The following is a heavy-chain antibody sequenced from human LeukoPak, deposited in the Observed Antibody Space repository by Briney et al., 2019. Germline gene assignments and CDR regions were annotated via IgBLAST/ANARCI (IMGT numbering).Heavy chain of an antibody. D-gene: IGHD4-17*01. CDR2: ISPHNGST. Sequence: GASVKVSCKASGYTFTRNGISWVRQAPGQGLEWMGWISPHNGSTNSAQKLQGRVTMAADTSTSTAYMELRSLRSDDTAVYYCARGTYGQLLFDIWGQGTMVTVSS. CDR3: ARGTYGQLLFDI. V-gene: IGHV1-18*01. J-gene: IGHJ3*02. CDR1: GYTFTRNG.